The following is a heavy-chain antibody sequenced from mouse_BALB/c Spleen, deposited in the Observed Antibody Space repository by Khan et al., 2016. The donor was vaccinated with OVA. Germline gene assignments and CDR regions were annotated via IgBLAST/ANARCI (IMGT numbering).Heavy chain of an antibody. J-gene: IGHJ2*02. CDR3: ARVYGGDFDY. D-gene: IGHD1-1*01. Sequence: VQLKESGPGLVKPSQSLSLTCTVSGYSITSDYAWNLIRQFPGNKLERMGFISYSGNTKYNPSLKSRFSITRDTSKNQFCLQLNSVTTEDTATYYCARVYGGDFDYWGQGTSLTVSS. V-gene: IGHV3-2*02. CDR2: ISYSGNT. CDR1: GYSITSDYA.